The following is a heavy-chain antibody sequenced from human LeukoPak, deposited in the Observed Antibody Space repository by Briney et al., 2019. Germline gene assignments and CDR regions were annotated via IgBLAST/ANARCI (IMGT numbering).Heavy chain of an antibody. D-gene: IGHD6-13*01. CDR3: ARGLVGIAAAGTDDAFDI. J-gene: IGHJ3*02. Sequence: SETLSLTCTVSGGSISSYYWSWIRQPAGKGLEWIGRIYTSGSTNYNPSLKSRVTMSVDTSKNQFSLKLSSVTAADTAVYYCARGLVGIAAAGTDDAFDIWGQGTMVTVSS. CDR1: GGSISSYY. V-gene: IGHV4-4*07. CDR2: IYTSGST.